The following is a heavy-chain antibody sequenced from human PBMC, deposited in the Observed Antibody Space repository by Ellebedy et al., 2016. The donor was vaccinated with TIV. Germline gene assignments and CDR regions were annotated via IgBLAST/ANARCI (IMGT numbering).Heavy chain of an antibody. J-gene: IGHJ4*02. CDR2: INQDASRK. CDR1: GFTVSDSL. D-gene: IGHD1-1*01. V-gene: IGHV3-7*01. CDR3: SSWKY. Sequence: GESLKISCAASGFTVSDSLMTSVRQAPGKGLEWVANINQDASRKYYLVSVKGRFTVSRDNAKNSLYLQMNSLRAEDTAVYYCSSWKYWGQGALVTVSS.